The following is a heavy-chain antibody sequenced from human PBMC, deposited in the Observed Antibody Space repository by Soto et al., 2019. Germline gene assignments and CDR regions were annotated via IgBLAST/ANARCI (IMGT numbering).Heavy chain of an antibody. CDR1: GFIFSDYY. Sequence: PGGSLRLSCAASGFIFSDYYMAWIRQAPGKGLEWVSYIPGDSGYTNYADSVKGRFTISRDNAKSSLYLQMNSLRAEDTAVYYCARDTSKSGRWLQFWDYYYYGMDVWGQGTTVTVSS. D-gene: IGHD5-12*01. CDR3: ARDTSKSGRWLQFWDYYYYGMDV. CDR2: IPGDSGYT. J-gene: IGHJ6*02. V-gene: IGHV3-11*06.